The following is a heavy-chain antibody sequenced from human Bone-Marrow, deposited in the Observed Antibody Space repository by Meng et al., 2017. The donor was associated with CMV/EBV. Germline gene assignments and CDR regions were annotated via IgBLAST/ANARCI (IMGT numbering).Heavy chain of an antibody. J-gene: IGHJ3*01. Sequence: SGPTLVKPTQTLTLTCTFSGSSLTTSGAAVGWIRQSPGKALEWLAVIYWNGDKRYSPSLRNRLTITKDTSSNQVVLTMTNMDPVDTATYYAAHSRHVALRGFDVWGQGTMVTVSS. CDR1: GSSLTTSGAA. V-gene: IGHV2-5*01. D-gene: IGHD3-10*01. CDR2: IYWNGDK. CDR3: AHSRHVALRGFDV.